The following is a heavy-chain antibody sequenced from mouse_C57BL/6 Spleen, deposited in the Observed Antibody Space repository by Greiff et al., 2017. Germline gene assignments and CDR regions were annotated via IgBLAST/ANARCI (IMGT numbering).Heavy chain of an antibody. CDR1: GYTFTSYW. V-gene: IGHV1-59*01. CDR3: ARRRGAMDY. Sequence: QVQLQQPGAELVRPGTSVKLSCKASGYTFTSYWMHWVKQRPGQGLEWIGVIDPSDSYPNYNQKFKGKATLTVDTSSSTAYMQLSSLTSEDSAVYYCARRRGAMDYWGQGTSVTVSS. CDR2: IDPSDSYP. J-gene: IGHJ4*01.